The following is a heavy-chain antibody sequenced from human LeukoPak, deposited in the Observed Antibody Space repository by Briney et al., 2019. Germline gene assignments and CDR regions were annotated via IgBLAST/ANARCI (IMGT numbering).Heavy chain of an antibody. CDR2: RYYSGST. V-gene: IGHV4-61*01. D-gene: IGHD5-18*01. Sequence: TPSQTLSPTCDVSGVSINTCCYYSTWIRPPPGKGLEWIGYRYYSGSTRYNSSLRSRLTISLDSSKNQFSLRLTSVTAADTAVYYCARGRSYGFDFDSWGPGALVIVSS. CDR1: GVSINTCCYY. J-gene: IGHJ4*02. CDR3: ARGRSYGFDFDS.